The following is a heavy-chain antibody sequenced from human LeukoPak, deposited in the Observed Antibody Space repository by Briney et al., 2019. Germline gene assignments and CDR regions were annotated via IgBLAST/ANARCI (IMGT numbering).Heavy chain of an antibody. D-gene: IGHD2-2*01. V-gene: IGHV3-48*03. CDR3: ARETDSTLFDY. Sequence: GGSLRLSCAASGFTFSSYEMNWVRQAPGKGLEWVSYISSSGSIRYYADSVKVRFTISRDNAKNSLYLQMNSLRAEDTAVYYCARETDSTLFDYWGQGTLVTVSS. CDR1: GFTFSSYE. CDR2: ISSSGSIR. J-gene: IGHJ4*02.